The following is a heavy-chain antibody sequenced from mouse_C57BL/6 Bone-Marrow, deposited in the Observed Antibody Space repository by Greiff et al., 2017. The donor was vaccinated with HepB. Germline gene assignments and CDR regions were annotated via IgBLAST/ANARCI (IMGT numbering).Heavy chain of an antibody. J-gene: IGHJ2*01. V-gene: IGHV1-81*01. Sequence: VQVVESGAELARPGASVKLSCKASGYTFTSYGISWVKQRTGQGLEWIGEIYPRSGNTYYNEKFKGKATLTADKSSSTAYMELRSLTSEDSAVYFCARGVITTVVATFDYWGQGTTLTVSS. CDR1: GYTFTSYG. D-gene: IGHD1-1*01. CDR3: ARGVITTVVATFDY. CDR2: IYPRSGNT.